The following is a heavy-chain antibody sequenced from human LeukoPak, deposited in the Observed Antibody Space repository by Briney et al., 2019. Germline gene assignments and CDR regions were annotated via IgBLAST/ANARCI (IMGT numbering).Heavy chain of an antibody. CDR2: TYYRSKWYN. CDR1: GDSVSSNSAA. CDR3: ARDHSSSWYEPYYYYYGMDV. V-gene: IGHV6-1*01. D-gene: IGHD6-13*01. Sequence: SQTLSLTCAISGDSVSSNSAAWNWIRQSPSRGLEWLGRTYYRSKWYNDYAVSVKSRITINPDTSKNQFSLRLNSVTPEDTAVYYCARDHSSSWYEPYYYYYGMDVWGQGTTVTVSS. J-gene: IGHJ6*02.